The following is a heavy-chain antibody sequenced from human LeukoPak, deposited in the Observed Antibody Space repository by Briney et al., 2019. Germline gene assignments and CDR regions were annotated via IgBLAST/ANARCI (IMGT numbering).Heavy chain of an antibody. CDR2: ISSSSSYI. CDR3: ARDRTATYYYDSSGYQFDY. V-gene: IGHV3-21*01. Sequence: GGSLRLSCAASGFTFNSYTMTWVRQAPGKGLKWVSSISSSSSYIYYADSVKGRFTISRDNAKNSLYLQMNSLRAEDTAVYYCARDRTATYYYDSSGYQFDYWGQGTLVTVSS. J-gene: IGHJ4*02. D-gene: IGHD3-22*01. CDR1: GFTFNSYT.